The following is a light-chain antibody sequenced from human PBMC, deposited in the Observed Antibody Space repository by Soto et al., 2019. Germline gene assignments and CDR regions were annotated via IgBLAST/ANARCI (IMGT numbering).Light chain of an antibody. V-gene: IGKV3-20*01. J-gene: IGKJ4*01. Sequence: EIVLTHSPGTLSLSPCEGATLSCSASQSVSSSYLAWYQQKPGQAPSLLIYGASSRATGIPDRFSGSGSGTDFTLTISRLEPEDFAVYYCQQYGSSPLTFGGGTKVDIK. CDR2: GAS. CDR1: QSVSSSY. CDR3: QQYGSSPLT.